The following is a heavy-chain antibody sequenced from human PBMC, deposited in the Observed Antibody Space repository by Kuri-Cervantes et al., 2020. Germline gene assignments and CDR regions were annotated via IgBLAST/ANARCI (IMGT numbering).Heavy chain of an antibody. Sequence: SETLSLTCTVSGGSISSYYWSWIRQPPGKGLEWIGYIYYSGSSNNNPTLKSRVTITVYTSKNKFSLTLSPVTAAATAVYYCARECLGADAFDIWGQGTMVTVSS. D-gene: IGHD5/OR15-5a*01. CDR3: ARECLGADAFDI. V-gene: IGHV4-59*01. CDR1: GGSISSYY. CDR2: IYYSGSS. J-gene: IGHJ3*02.